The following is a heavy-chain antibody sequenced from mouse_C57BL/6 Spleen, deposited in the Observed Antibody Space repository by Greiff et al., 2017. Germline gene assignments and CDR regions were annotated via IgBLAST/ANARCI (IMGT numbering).Heavy chain of an antibody. J-gene: IGHJ1*03. Sequence: EVQLQQSGAELVRPGASVKLSCTASGFNIKDDYMHWVKQRPEQGLEWIGWIDPENGDTEYASKFQGKATITADTSSNTAYLQLSSLTSEDTAVYYCTRWGTTVDEGYFDVWGTGTTVTVSS. D-gene: IGHD1-1*01. CDR1: GFNIKDDY. CDR2: IDPENGDT. V-gene: IGHV14-4*01. CDR3: TRWGTTVDEGYFDV.